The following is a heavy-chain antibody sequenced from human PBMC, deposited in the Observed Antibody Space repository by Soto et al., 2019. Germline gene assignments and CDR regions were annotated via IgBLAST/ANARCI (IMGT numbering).Heavy chain of an antibody. D-gene: IGHD2-21*02. J-gene: IGHJ6*02. Sequence: SVKVSCKASGGTFSSYAISWVRQAPGQGLEWMGGIIPIFGTANYAQKFQGRVTITADESTSTAYMELSSLRSEDTAVYYCAREAYCGGDCYSHYYYGMDVWGQGTTVTVSS. CDR3: AREAYCGGDCYSHYYYGMDV. CDR2: IIPIFGTA. V-gene: IGHV1-69*13. CDR1: GGTFSSYA.